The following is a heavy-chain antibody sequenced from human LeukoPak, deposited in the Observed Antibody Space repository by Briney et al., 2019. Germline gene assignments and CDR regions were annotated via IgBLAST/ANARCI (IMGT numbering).Heavy chain of an antibody. J-gene: IGHJ4*02. D-gene: IGHD6-6*01. CDR2: ISYDGSNK. V-gene: IGHV3-30*03. CDR3: NGIATRLENFDY. CDR1: GFTFSSYW. Sequence: GGSLRLSCAASGFTFSSYWMSWVRQAPGKGLEWVAVISYDGSNKYYADSVKGRFTISRDNSKNTLYLQMNSLRAEDTAVYYCNGIATRLENFDYWGQGTLVTVSS.